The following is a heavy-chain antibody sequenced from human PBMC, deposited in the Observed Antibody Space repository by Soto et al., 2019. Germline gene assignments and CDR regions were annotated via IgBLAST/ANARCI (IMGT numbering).Heavy chain of an antibody. V-gene: IGHV1-18*01. CDR2: ISISKGKT. CDR1: GYTFLNYD. Sequence: QVQLVQSGAEVKRPGASVKVSCKASGYTFLNYDVAWVRRAPGQGLEWLGWISISKGKTYYEQRLQGRVTTTTDTATTTAYMEVTSLRSDDTAVYFCGRKGYIGNFGLDVWGQGTTVTVSS. D-gene: IGHD5-12*01. CDR3: GRKGYIGNFGLDV. J-gene: IGHJ6*02.